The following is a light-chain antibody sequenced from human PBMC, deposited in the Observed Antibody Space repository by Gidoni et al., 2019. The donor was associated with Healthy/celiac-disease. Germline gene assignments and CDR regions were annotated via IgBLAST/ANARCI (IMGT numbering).Light chain of an antibody. CDR1: QGSSNY. CDR2: AAS. Sequence: DIQMTESASSLSASVGDRVTITCRASQGSSNYLAWYQQKPGKVPKLLIHAASTLQSGVPSRFSGSGSGTDFTLTISSLQPEDVATYYCQKYNSASLTFGGGTKVEIK. J-gene: IGKJ4*01. CDR3: QKYNSASLT. V-gene: IGKV1-27*01.